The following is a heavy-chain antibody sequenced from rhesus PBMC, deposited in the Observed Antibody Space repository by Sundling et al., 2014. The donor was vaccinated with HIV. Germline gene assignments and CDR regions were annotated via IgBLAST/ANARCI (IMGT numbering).Heavy chain of an antibody. CDR2: ISGNSGNT. J-gene: IGHJ6*01. D-gene: IGHD6-31*01. CDR1: SGSISGGYY. V-gene: IGHV4-143*01. Sequence: QVQLQESGPGLVKPSETLSLTCAVSSGSISGGYYWSWIRQPPGKGLEWIGRISGNSGNTDYNPSLKSRVTISKDTSKNQFSLNLRSVTAADTAVYYCARSNTGWYYGLHSWGQGSSSPSPQ. CDR3: ARSNTGWYYGLHS.